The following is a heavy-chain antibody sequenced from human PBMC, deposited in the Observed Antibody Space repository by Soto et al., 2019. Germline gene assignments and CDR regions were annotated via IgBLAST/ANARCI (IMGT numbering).Heavy chain of an antibody. Sequence: QVQLVESGGGVVQPGRSLRLSCAASGFTFSSYGMHWVRQAPGKGLEWVAVISYDGSNKYYADSVKGRFTISRDNYQNTLYMQRSSMRAEDTAVYYCAKDREGATTNWGQGTLVTVSS. V-gene: IGHV3-30*18. CDR1: GFTFSSYG. J-gene: IGHJ4*02. D-gene: IGHD1-26*01. CDR2: ISYDGSNK. CDR3: AKDREGATTN.